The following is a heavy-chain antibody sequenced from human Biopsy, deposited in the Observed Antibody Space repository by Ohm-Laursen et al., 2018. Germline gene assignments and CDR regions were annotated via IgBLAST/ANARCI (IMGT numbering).Heavy chain of an antibody. CDR1: GDSISNDY. CDR2: IHTSGST. V-gene: IGHV4-4*07. J-gene: IGHJ3*02. Sequence: PSQTLSLTWAVSGDSISNDYWSWIRQSAGQGLEWIGRIHTSGSTNHNLSLKSRVTMSVDTSKNQFSLKLRSVTAADTAVYYCARGTGKYYVYGAFDIWGQGTMVTVSS. D-gene: IGHD3/OR15-3a*01. CDR3: ARGTGKYYVYGAFDI.